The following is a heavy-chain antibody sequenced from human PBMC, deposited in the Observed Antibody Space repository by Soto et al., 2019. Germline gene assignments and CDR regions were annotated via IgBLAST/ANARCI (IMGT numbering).Heavy chain of an antibody. D-gene: IGHD5-12*01. J-gene: IGHJ4*02. CDR3: ARHPYSGYDQKQLWLIRPGYFDY. Sequence: SETLSLTCTVSGGSISSSSYYWGWIRQPPGKGLEWIGSIYYSGSTYYNPSLKSRVTISVDTSKNQFSLKLSSVTAADTAVYYCARHPYSGYDQKQLWLIRPGYFDYWGQGTLVTVSS. CDR1: GGSISSSSYY. CDR2: IYYSGST. V-gene: IGHV4-39*01.